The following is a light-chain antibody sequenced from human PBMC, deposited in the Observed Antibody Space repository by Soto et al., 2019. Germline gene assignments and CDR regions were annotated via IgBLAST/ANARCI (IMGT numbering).Light chain of an antibody. CDR1: SSDVGGYNY. CDR3: CSYAGSGTLV. J-gene: IGLJ3*02. V-gene: IGLV2-23*02. Sequence: QSAVTQTASVSGSPGQSLTVSCTGTSSDVGGYNYVSWYQHHPGKAPKLMIYEVSKRPSGVSNRFSGSKSGNTASVTISGLQAEDEADYYCCSYAGSGTLVFGGGTKLTVL. CDR2: EVS.